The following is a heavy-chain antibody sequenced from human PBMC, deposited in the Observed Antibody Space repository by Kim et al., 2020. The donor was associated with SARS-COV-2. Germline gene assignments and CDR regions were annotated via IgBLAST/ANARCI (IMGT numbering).Heavy chain of an antibody. D-gene: IGHD2-2*01. J-gene: IGHJ4*02. CDR1: GGSFSGYY. CDR3: AGRGYQLPFDY. V-gene: IGHV4-34*01. Sequence: SETLSLTCAVYGGSFSGYYWSWIRQPPGKGLEWIGEINHSGSTNYNPSLKSRVTISVDTSKNQFSLKLSSVTAADTAVYYCAGRGYQLPFDYWGQGTLVTVSS. CDR2: INHSGST.